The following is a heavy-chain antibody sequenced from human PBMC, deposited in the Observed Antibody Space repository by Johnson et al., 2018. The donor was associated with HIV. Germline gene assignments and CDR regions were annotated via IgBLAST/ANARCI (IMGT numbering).Heavy chain of an antibody. CDR3: AKDSMGYNWNQFEAFDI. CDR2: IWYDGSNK. CDR1: GFTLSSYG. J-gene: IGHJ3*02. V-gene: IGHV3-33*06. Sequence: QMQLVESGGGVVQPGRSLRLSCAASGFTLSSYGMHWVRQVPGKGLDWVAVIWYDGSNKYYADSVKGRFTISRDNSKNTLYLQMNSLRAEDTAVYYCAKDSMGYNWNQFEAFDIWGQGTMVTVSS. D-gene: IGHD1-20*01.